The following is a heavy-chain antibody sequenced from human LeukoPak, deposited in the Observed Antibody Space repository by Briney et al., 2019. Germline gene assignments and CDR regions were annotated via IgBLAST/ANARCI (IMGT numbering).Heavy chain of an antibody. J-gene: IGHJ4*02. CDR2: SSGDEDSI. Sequence: GGSLRLSCAASGLTFKNFAMSWVRQAPGKGLEWLAVSSGDEDSIHYADSVRGHFVISADNSENTSYLHMNSLRAEDTAVYYFTIDLMTGFSSGWHFAYWGQGTLVTVSS. D-gene: IGHD6-19*01. CDR1: GLTFKNFA. V-gene: IGHV3-23*01. CDR3: TIDLMTGFSSGWHFAY.